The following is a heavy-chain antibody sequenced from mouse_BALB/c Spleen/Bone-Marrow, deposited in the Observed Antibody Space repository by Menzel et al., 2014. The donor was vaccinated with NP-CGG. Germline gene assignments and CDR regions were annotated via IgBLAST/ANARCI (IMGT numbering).Heavy chain of an antibody. CDR2: IHPSDTET. CDR1: GYSFTSYW. Sequence: QVQLQQSGAELVRPGASVKLSCKASGYSFTSYWMNWVKQRPGHGLEWIGMIHPSDTETRLNQRFKDKATLTVDKSSSTAYMQLNSPTSEDSAVYYCARLEGNYGSTFAYWGQGTPVTVSA. V-gene: IGHV1-61*01. D-gene: IGHD1-1*01. J-gene: IGHJ3*01. CDR3: ARLEGNYGSTFAY.